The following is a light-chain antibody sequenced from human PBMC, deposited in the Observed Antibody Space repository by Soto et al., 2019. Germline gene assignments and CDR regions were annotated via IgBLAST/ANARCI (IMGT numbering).Light chain of an antibody. Sequence: QSVLTQPPSVSAAPGQKVTISCSGNSSNIGSNDVSWYQQLPGKAPKLLIYENSQRPSGIPDRFSGSKSGTSATLGITGLQTGAEADYYCGTWDSSLIALFGTGTKVTVL. V-gene: IGLV1-51*02. J-gene: IGLJ1*01. CDR1: SSNIGSND. CDR2: ENS. CDR3: GTWDSSLIAL.